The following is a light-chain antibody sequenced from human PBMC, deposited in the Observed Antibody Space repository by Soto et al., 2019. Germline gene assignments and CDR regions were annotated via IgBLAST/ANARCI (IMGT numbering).Light chain of an antibody. J-gene: IGKJ4*01. CDR3: QQYYTLPLT. Sequence: DIVMTQSPDSLAVSLGERATINCESSQSVLFTSNNKNHLAWYQQKPGQPPKLLLSSASARESGVPERFSGNGSGTFFTLSISSLQAADVAVYYCQQYYTLPLTCGGGTKVVIK. CDR1: QSVLFTSNNKNH. CDR2: SAS. V-gene: IGKV4-1*01.